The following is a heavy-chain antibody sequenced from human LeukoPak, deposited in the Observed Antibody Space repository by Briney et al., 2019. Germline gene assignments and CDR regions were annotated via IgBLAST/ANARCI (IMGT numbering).Heavy chain of an antibody. CDR1: GFPLSTYG. V-gene: IGHV3-30*02. CDR2: IHYDGYTT. CDR3: AKDVAYTFDY. J-gene: IGHJ4*02. Sequence: PGGSLRLSCVTSGFPLSTYGVHWVRQAPGSGLEWLAYIHYDGYTTNYADSVEGRFSISRENSKNTLYLQMNSLRTEDTAVYCAKDVAYTFDYWGQGTLVTVSS. D-gene: IGHD3-16*01.